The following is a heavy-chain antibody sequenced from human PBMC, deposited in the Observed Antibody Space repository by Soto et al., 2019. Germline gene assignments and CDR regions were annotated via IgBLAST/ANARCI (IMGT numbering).Heavy chain of an antibody. CDR3: AKDKGGILLWFGD. Sequence: EVQLLESGGGLVQPGGSLRLSCAASGFTFSSYAMSWVSQSPGKGLEWVSAISGSGGSTYYAASVKGRFTITRDNSKNTLYLQMNSLRAEDTAVYYCAKDKGGILLWFGDWGQGTLVTVSS. J-gene: IGHJ4*02. CDR1: GFTFSSYA. D-gene: IGHD3-10*01. CDR2: ISGSGGST. V-gene: IGHV3-23*01.